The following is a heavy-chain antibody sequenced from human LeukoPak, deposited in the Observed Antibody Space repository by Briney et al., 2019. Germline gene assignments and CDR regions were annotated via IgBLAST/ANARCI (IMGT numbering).Heavy chain of an antibody. J-gene: IGHJ4*02. CDR1: GFALRSTW. V-gene: IGHV3-7*01. D-gene: IGHD3-3*01. Sequence: GGSLSLSCAACGFALRSTWMSWVRQAPGKGLEGVANIKQDGSDEYYLDSVKGRFIISRDNGKNSLYLQMSTLTTEDTAVYYCARQPVGFWSGYYQYYFDHWGQGVLVTVSS. CDR3: ARQPVGFWSGYYQYYFDH. CDR2: IKQDGSDE.